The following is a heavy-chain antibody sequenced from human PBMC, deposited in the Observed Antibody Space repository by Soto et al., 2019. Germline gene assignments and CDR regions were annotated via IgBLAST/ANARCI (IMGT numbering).Heavy chain of an antibody. J-gene: IGHJ4*02. D-gene: IGHD1-1*01. CDR3: TSRIRTTNVY. CDR2: VKTKTDGETT. V-gene: IGHV3-15*07. CDR1: GFTFNNAW. Sequence: GGSLRLSCAASGFTFNNAWMNWVRQAPGKGLEWVGRVKTKTDGETTDYAAPAKGRFTISRDDSINTLYLQMNSLEIEDTAVYFCTSRIRTTNVYWGQGTLVTVSS.